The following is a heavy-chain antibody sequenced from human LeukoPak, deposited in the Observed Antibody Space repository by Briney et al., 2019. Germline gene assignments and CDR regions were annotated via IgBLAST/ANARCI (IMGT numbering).Heavy chain of an antibody. Sequence: ASVKVSCKASGYTFTGYYMHWVRQAPGQGLEWMGRINPNSGGTNYAQKFQGRVTMTRDTSISTAYMELSRLRSDDTAVYYCARGLGAAAGSFDYWGQGTLVTVSS. D-gene: IGHD6-13*01. CDR2: INPNSGGT. CDR1: GYTFTGYY. J-gene: IGHJ4*02. CDR3: ARGLGAAAGSFDY. V-gene: IGHV1-2*06.